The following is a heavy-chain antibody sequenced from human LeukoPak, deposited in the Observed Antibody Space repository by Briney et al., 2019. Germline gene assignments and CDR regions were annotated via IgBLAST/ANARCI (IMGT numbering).Heavy chain of an antibody. Sequence: GASVKVSCKASGYTFSDFYIHWVRQAPGQGLEYVGWITPKSGDTYSPQRFQGRVTMTRDASISTAYMELSSLRSDDTAVYFCARVRSAEERAWAYWGQATLVTVSS. CDR3: ARVRSAEERAWAY. CDR2: ITPKSGDT. CDR1: GYTFSDFY. D-gene: IGHD1-1*01. V-gene: IGHV1-2*02. J-gene: IGHJ4*02.